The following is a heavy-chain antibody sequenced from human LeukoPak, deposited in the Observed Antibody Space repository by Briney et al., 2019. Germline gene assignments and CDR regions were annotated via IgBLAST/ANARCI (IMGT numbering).Heavy chain of an antibody. V-gene: IGHV1-18*01. CDR1: GYTFTNYG. CDR3: ARDGGNSGGANSP. CDR2: NSGNSGNT. Sequence: GASVKVSCKASGYTFTNYGVTWVRQAPGQGLEWMGWNSGNSGNTKYAQKLQSRVTRTTDTSTTTAYMELRSLTSDDTAVYYCARDGGNSGGANSPWGQGTLVTVSS. J-gene: IGHJ5*02. D-gene: IGHD4-23*01.